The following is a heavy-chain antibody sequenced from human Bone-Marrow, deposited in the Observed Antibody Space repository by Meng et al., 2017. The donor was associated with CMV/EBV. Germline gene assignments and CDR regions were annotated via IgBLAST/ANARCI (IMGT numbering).Heavy chain of an antibody. CDR1: GGSISSSSYY. CDR3: ARDSFYYYDSSGYAYFDY. Sequence: SETLSLTCTVSGGSISSSSYYWGWIRQPPGKGLEWIGSIYYSGSTYYNPSLKSRVTISVDTSKNQFFLKLSSVTAADTAVYYCARDSFYYYDSSGYAYFDYWGQGTLVTVSS. CDR2: IYYSGST. V-gene: IGHV4-39*07. D-gene: IGHD3-22*01. J-gene: IGHJ4*02.